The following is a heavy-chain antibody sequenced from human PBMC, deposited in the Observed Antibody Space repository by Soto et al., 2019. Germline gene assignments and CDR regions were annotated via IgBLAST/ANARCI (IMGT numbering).Heavy chain of an antibody. CDR1: GYTFTNYG. CDR2: ISGYNGNT. D-gene: IGHD6-6*01. Sequence: QVQLVQSGAEVKKPGASVKVSCKASGYTFTNYGFSWVRQAPGRGLEWMGWISGYNGNTNYAERLQGRVTITTDTSTSTAYRELKSLRYDDTAVYYCAREGQLGYWGQGTPVTVSS. J-gene: IGHJ4*02. V-gene: IGHV1-18*01. CDR3: AREGQLGY.